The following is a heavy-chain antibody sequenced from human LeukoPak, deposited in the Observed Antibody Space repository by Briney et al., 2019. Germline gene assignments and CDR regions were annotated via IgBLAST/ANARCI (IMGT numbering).Heavy chain of an antibody. J-gene: IGHJ1*01. CDR2: INHSGST. Sequence: SETLSLTCAVYGGSFSGYYWSWIRQPPGKGLEWIGEINHSGSTNYNPSLKSRVTISVDTSKNQFSLKLSPVTAADTAVYYCATTYYYDSSGDVYFQHWGQGTLVTVSS. CDR1: GGSFSGYY. V-gene: IGHV4-34*01. D-gene: IGHD3-22*01. CDR3: ATTYYYDSSGDVYFQH.